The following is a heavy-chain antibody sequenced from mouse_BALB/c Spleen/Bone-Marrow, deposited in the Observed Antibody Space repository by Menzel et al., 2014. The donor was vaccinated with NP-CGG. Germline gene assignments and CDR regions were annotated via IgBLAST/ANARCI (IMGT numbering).Heavy chain of an antibody. V-gene: IGHV5-12-1*01. Sequence: EVQVVESGGGLVKPGGSLKLSCAASGFAFSSYDMSWVRQTPEKRLEWVAYISSGGGSTYYPDTVKGRFTISRDNAKNTLYLEMSSLKSEDTAMYYCARHYGYEAMDYWGQGTSVTVSS. D-gene: IGHD1-2*01. CDR2: ISSGGGST. CDR3: ARHYGYEAMDY. CDR1: GFAFSSYD. J-gene: IGHJ4*01.